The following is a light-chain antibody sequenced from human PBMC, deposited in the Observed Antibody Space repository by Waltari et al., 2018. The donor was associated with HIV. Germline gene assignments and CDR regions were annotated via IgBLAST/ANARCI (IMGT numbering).Light chain of an antibody. CDR3: ASFTGDDTLL. V-gene: IGLV2-14*03. Sequence: SAVTQPASVSGLPGQSITISCTGGDSDFGRYYFVSWYQQHPGRVPRLILYDVDSRAPGISDRFSGSRSGPTASLNISRLRAEDEADYYCASFTGDDTLLFGGGTKVTVL. CDR2: DVD. CDR1: DSDFGRYYF. J-gene: IGLJ3*02.